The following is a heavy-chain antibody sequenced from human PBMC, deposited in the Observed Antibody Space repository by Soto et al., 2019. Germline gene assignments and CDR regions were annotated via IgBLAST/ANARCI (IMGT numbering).Heavy chain of an antibody. CDR1: GFTFSDYY. CDR3: ASMIVADTPHGAGY. Sequence: QVQLVESGGGLVKPGVSLRLSCAASGFTFSDYYMSWIRQAPGQGLERDSYISSSSSYTNYAASVKGRFTISRANAKNSLYLKMKSVRAADPAVYYCASMIVADTPHGAGYWGQGALVIVSS. J-gene: IGHJ4*02. V-gene: IGHV3-11*06. D-gene: IGHD2-15*01. CDR2: ISSSSSYT.